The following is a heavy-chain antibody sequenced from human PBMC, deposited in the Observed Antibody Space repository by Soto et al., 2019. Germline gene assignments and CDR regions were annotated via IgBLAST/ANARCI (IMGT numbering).Heavy chain of an antibody. V-gene: IGHV3-23*01. Sequence: GSLRLSCAASGFTFSSYAMSWVRQAPGKGLEWVSAISGSGGSTYYADSVKGRFTISRDNSKNTLYLQMNSLRAEDTAVYYCAKGLGSTSSRDYYGMDVWGQGTTVTVSS. CDR1: GFTFSSYA. D-gene: IGHD2-2*01. CDR3: AKGLGSTSSRDYYGMDV. J-gene: IGHJ6*02. CDR2: ISGSGGST.